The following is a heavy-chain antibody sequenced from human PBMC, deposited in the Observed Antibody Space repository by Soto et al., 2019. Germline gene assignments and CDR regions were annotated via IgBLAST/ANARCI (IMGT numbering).Heavy chain of an antibody. CDR3: AKGGCSSTSCYGDLFY. J-gene: IGHJ4*02. V-gene: IGHV3-23*01. CDR1: GFTFSSYA. D-gene: IGHD2-2*01. CDR2: ISGSGGST. Sequence: EEQLLESGGGLVQPGGALRLSCAASGFTFSSYAMSWVRQAPGKGLEWVSAISGSGGSTYYADSVKGRFTISRDNSKNTLYLQMNSLRAEDTAVYYCAKGGCSSTSCYGDLFYWGQGTLVTVYS.